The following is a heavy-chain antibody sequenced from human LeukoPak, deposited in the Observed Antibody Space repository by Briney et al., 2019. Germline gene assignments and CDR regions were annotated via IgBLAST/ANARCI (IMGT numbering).Heavy chain of an antibody. CDR3: ARHLLSSKSASYQPFDY. D-gene: IGHD1-26*01. V-gene: IGHV5-51*01. Sequence: GESLKISFKASGYTFTNYWIGWVRQTPEKGLEWMGILFPGDSDTRYSPSLEGQVTISVDTSINTAYLQWDSLKASDTAMYYCARHLLSSKSASYQPFDYWGQGTPVTVSS. J-gene: IGHJ4*02. CDR1: GYTFTNYW. CDR2: LFPGDSDT.